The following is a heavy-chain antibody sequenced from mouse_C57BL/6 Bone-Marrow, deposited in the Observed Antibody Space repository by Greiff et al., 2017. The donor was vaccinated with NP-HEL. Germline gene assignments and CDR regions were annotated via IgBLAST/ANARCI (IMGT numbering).Heavy chain of an antibody. D-gene: IGHD3-2*02. V-gene: IGHV1-82*01. CDR1: GYAFSSSW. CDR2: IYPGDGDT. CDR3: ARQLSPYYYAMDY. Sequence: QVQLQQSGPELVKPGASVKISCKASGYAFSSSWMNWVKQRPGKGLEWIGRIYPGDGDTNYNGKFKGKATLTADKSSSTAYMQLSSLTSEDSAVHFCARQLSPYYYAMDYWGQGTSVTVSS. J-gene: IGHJ4*01.